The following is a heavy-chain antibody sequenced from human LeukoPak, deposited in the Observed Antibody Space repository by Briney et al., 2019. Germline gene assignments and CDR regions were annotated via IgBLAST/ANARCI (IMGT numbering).Heavy chain of an antibody. CDR3: ARWDRSRIVGATRLLDY. CDR2: INHSGST. J-gene: IGHJ4*02. V-gene: IGHV4-34*01. Sequence: SETLSLTCAVYGGTFSSYYWSWIRQPPGKGLEWIGEINHSGSTNYNPSLKSRVTISVDTSKNQFSLKLSSVTAADTSVYYCARWDRSRIVGATRLLDYWGQGTLVTVSS. D-gene: IGHD1-26*01. CDR1: GGTFSSYY.